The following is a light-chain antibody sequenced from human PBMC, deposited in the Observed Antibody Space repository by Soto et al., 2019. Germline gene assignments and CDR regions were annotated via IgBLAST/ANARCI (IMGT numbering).Light chain of an antibody. CDR3: QQYGSSSYT. J-gene: IGKJ2*01. CDR2: GAS. V-gene: IGKV3-20*01. Sequence: DIVLTQSPGTLSLSPGERATLSCRASQSVSRSYLAWYQQKPGQAPRILIYGASSRATGIPDRFSGSGSGTDFTLTISRLETEDFAEYYCQQYGSSSYTFGQGTKLEIK. CDR1: QSVSRSY.